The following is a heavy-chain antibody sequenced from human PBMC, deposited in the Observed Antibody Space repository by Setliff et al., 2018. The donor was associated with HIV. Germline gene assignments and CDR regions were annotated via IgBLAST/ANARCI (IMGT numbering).Heavy chain of an antibody. V-gene: IGHV4-59*08. CDR1: GGSISHYY. J-gene: IGHJ4*02. Sequence: SETLSLTCTVSGGSISHYYWNWIRQSPGKGLEWIGFISYSGTTNSGPSFKSRVSMSGDTSKNQLSLKVTSVTAADTAVYYCARLSDTAMASFDSWGQGTLVTVSS. CDR2: ISYSGTT. D-gene: IGHD5-18*01. CDR3: ARLSDTAMASFDS.